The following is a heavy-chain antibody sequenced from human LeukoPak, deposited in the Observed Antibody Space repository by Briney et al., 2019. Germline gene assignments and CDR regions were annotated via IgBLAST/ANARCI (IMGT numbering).Heavy chain of an antibody. CDR1: GGTFSSYA. Sequence: SVKVSFKASGGTFSSYAISWVRPASGQGLEWMGGIIPIFGTANYAQKFQGRVTITTDESTSTAYMELSSLRSEDTAVYYCARMKYSSSRFVFDYWGQGTLVTVSS. CDR3: ARMKYSSSRFVFDY. J-gene: IGHJ4*02. D-gene: IGHD6-6*01. V-gene: IGHV1-69*05. CDR2: IIPIFGTA.